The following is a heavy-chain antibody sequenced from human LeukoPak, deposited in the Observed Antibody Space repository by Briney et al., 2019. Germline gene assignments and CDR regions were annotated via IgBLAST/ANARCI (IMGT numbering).Heavy chain of an antibody. CDR3: ARVFGYYQEAMDV. CDR1: GASVITDDYY. CDR2: T. Sequence: PETLSLTCIVSGASVITDDYYWGWVRQPPGKGLEWLGSTYRIPPLKSRVTISVDTSRNQFSLRLRSVTAADTALYFCARVFGYYQEAMDVWGQGTTVTVSS. J-gene: IGHJ6*02. V-gene: IGHV4-39*07. D-gene: IGHD3-3*01.